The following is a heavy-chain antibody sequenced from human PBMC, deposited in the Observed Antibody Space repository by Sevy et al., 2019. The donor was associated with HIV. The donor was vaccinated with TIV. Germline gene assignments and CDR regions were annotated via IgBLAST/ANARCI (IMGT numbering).Heavy chain of an antibody. CDR1: GITFSDHY. J-gene: IGHJ6*02. Sequence: GGSLRLSCAASGITFSDHYMSWIRQAPGKGLEWVAYITNSGTTEYYADSVKGRFTISRDNARNSLYLQMNSLTADDAAVYYCVRDSPYTSDDHWYFGIDVWGQGTTVTVSS. D-gene: IGHD3-22*01. CDR3: VRDSPYTSDDHWYFGIDV. V-gene: IGHV3-11*01. CDR2: ITNSGTTE.